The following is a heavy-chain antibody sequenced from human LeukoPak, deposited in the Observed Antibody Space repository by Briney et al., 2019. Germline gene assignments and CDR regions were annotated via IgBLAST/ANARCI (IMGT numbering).Heavy chain of an antibody. D-gene: IGHD3-16*02. CDR1: GFTFSNYN. V-gene: IGHV3-48*03. J-gene: IGHJ4*02. CDR2: ISSSGSTI. CDR3: ARDDYLRGSYRLMDY. Sequence: GGSLRLSCAASGFTFSNYNMNWVRQAPGKGLEWVSSISSSGSTIYYADSVKGRFTISRDNAKNSVHVQTNSLRGEDTAVYFCARDDYLRGSYRLMDYWGQGTLVTVSS.